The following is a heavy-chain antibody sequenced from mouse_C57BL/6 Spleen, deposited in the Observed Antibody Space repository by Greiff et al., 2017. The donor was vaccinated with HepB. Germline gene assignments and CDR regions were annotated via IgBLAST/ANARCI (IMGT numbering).Heavy chain of an antibody. CDR1: GFTFSSYA. J-gene: IGHJ4*01. CDR3: ARVTGYYAMDY. V-gene: IGHV5-4*03. Sequence: EVKVVESGGGLVKPGGSLKLSCAASGFTFSSYAMSWVRQTPEKRLEWVATISDGGSYTYYPDNVKGRFTISRDNAKNNLYLQMSHLKSEDTAMYYCARVTGYYAMDYWGQGTSVTVSS. CDR2: ISDGGSYT. D-gene: IGHD2-13*01.